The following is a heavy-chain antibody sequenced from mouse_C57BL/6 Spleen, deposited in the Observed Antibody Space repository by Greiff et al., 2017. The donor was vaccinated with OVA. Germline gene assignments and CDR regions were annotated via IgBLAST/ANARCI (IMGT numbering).Heavy chain of an antibody. CDR2: INPSSGYT. J-gene: IGHJ4*01. CDR1: GYTFTSYT. Sequence: VQLQQSGAELARPGASVKMSCKASGYTFTSYTMHWVKQRPGQGLEWIGYINPSSGYTKYNQKFKDKATLTADKSSSTAYIQLSSLTSEDSAVYYCARSNYYGSSYDAMDYWGQGTSVTVSS. D-gene: IGHD1-1*01. V-gene: IGHV1-4*01. CDR3: ARSNYYGSSYDAMDY.